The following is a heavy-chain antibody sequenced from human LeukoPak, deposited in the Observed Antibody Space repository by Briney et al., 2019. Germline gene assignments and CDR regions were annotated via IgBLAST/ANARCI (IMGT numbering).Heavy chain of an antibody. J-gene: IGHJ4*02. CDR1: GGSISSSNW. V-gene: IGHV4-4*02. CDR3: ARVMAVAGSPFDY. Sequence: TSGTLSLTCAVSGGSISSSNWWGWVRQPPGKGLEWIGEIYHSGSTNYNPSLKSRVTISVDKSKNQFSLKLSSVTAADTAVYYCARVMAVAGSPFDYWGQGTLVTVSS. CDR2: IYHSGST. D-gene: IGHD6-19*01.